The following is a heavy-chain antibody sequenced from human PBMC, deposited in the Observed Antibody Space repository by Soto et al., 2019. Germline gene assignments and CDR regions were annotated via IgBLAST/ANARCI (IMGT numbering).Heavy chain of an antibody. CDR2: IRSKANSYAT. Sequence: SCAASGFTFSGSAMHWVRQASGKGLEWVGRIRSKANSYATAYAASVKGRFTISRDDSKNTAYLQMNSLKTEDTAVYYCTSPYYDFWSGYSPDDAFDIWGQGTMVTVSS. J-gene: IGHJ3*02. CDR3: TSPYYDFWSGYSPDDAFDI. D-gene: IGHD3-3*01. V-gene: IGHV3-73*01. CDR1: GFTFSGSA.